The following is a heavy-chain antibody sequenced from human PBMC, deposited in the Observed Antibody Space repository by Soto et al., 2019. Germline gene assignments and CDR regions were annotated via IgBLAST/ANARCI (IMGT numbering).Heavy chain of an antibody. Sequence: KASETLSLTCTVSGGSISSYYWSWIRQPPGKGLEWIGYIYYSGSTNYNPSLKSRVTISVDTSKNQFSLKLSSVTAADTAVYYCARLRALYYYGSGRIPEAEFDYCGQGTLVTV. J-gene: IGHJ4*02. D-gene: IGHD3-10*01. V-gene: IGHV4-59*08. CDR3: ARLRALYYYGSGRIPEAEFDY. CDR1: GGSISSYY. CDR2: IYYSGST.